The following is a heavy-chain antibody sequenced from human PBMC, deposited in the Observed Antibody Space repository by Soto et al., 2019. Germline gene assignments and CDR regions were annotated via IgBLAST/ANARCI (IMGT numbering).Heavy chain of an antibody. CDR1: GFTFSSYW. CDR2: INSDGSST. Sequence: EVQLVESGGGLVQPGGSLRLSCAASGFTFSSYWMHWVRQAPGKGLVWVSRINSDGSSTSYADSVKGRFTVSRDNAENTLYLQMSSLRAKDTAVYYCARKISAWHAFDIWGQGTVVTVSS. J-gene: IGHJ3*02. V-gene: IGHV3-74*01. CDR3: ARKISAWHAFDI. D-gene: IGHD6-19*01.